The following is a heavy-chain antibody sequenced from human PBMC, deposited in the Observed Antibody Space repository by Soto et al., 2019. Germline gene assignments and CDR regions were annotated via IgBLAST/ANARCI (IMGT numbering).Heavy chain of an antibody. CDR2: ISGSNGAT. Sequence: QVQLVQSGAEAKRPGASVKVSCKFSGYNFIDYGMTWVRQAPGQGVEWMGWISGSNGATNYAQKFQGRVTLTTDTSTNTAYMELRSLRKDDTAVYYCARDSKWLIIKGNWFDSWGQGTLVTVSS. CDR3: ARDSKWLIIKGNWFDS. V-gene: IGHV1-18*04. J-gene: IGHJ5*01. CDR1: GYNFIDYG. D-gene: IGHD5-12*01.